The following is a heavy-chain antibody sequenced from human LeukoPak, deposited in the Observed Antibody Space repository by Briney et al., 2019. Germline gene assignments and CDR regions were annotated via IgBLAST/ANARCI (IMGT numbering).Heavy chain of an antibody. Sequence: GGSPRLSCAASGFTFSSYAMSWVRQAPGKGLEWVLGISGGGGNTYYADSVKGRFTISRDNSKNMLYLQMNSLRAEDTALYYCAKGSSSGYRYYMDVWGKGTTVTVSS. D-gene: IGHD6-25*01. CDR3: AKGSSSGYRYYMDV. V-gene: IGHV3-23*01. CDR2: ISGGGGNT. CDR1: GFTFSSYA. J-gene: IGHJ6*03.